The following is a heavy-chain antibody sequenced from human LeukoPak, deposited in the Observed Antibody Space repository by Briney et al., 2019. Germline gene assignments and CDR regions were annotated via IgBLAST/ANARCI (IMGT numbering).Heavy chain of an antibody. CDR3: ARDVYGMDV. J-gene: IGHJ6*02. CDR2: IWYDGGNK. V-gene: IGHV3-33*01. CDR1: GFTFSNFG. Sequence: PGGSLRLSCAASGFTFSNFGMHWVRQAPGKGLEWVAFIWYDGGNKYYADSVKGRFTISRDNSNNTLYLQIDSQRAEDTAVYYCARDVYGMDVWGQGTTVTVSS.